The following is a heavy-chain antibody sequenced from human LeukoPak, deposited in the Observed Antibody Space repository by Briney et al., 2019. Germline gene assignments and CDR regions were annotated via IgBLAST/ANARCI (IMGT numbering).Heavy chain of an antibody. D-gene: IGHD6-13*01. J-gene: IGHJ4*02. V-gene: IGHV4-59*01. CDR1: GGSISSYY. CDR3: ARGTYGSSWQLEHFDY. CDR2: VYYSGST. Sequence: PSETLSLTCTVSGGSISSYYWSWIRQPPGKGLEWIGYVYYSGSTNYNPSLKSRVTISVDTSKNQFSLKLSSLTAADTAVYYCARGTYGSSWQLEHFDYRGQGTLVTVSS.